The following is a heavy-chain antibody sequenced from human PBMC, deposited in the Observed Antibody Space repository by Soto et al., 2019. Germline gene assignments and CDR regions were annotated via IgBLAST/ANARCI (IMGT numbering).Heavy chain of an antibody. Sequence: SETLSLTCTVSGGSISSGDYYWSWIRQPPGKGLEWIGYIYYSGTTYYNPSLKSRVAISVDTSKNQFSLKVSSVTAADTAVYYCARALIQLWPHYYYGMDVWGQGTTVTVSS. CDR3: ARALIQLWPHYYYGMDV. CDR2: IYYSGTT. D-gene: IGHD5-18*01. J-gene: IGHJ6*02. V-gene: IGHV4-30-4*01. CDR1: GGSISSGDYY.